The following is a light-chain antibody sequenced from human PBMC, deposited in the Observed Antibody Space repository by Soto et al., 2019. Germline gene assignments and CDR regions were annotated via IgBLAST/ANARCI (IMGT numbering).Light chain of an antibody. CDR3: SSYTSSSTPWV. V-gene: IGLV2-14*01. CDR1: SSDVGGYNY. J-gene: IGLJ3*02. Sequence: QSALTQPASVSGSPGQSITISCTGTSSDVGGYNYVSWYQQHPGKAPKRMIYEVSNRPSGVSNRFSGSKSGNTASLTISGLQAEDEADYYGSSYTSSSTPWVFGGGTKLTVL. CDR2: EVS.